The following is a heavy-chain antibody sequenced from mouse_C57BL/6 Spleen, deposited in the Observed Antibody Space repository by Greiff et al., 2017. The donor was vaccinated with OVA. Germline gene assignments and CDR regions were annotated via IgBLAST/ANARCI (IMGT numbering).Heavy chain of an antibody. V-gene: IGHV1-55*01. CDR2: IYPGSGST. D-gene: IGHD1-1*01. J-gene: IGHJ2*01. CDR1: GYTFTSYW. CDR3: ASTVVAPDYFDY. Sequence: QVQLQQPGAELVKPGASVKMSCKASGYTFTSYWITWVKQRPGRGLEWIGDIYPGSGSTNYNEKFKSKATLTVDTSSSTAYMQLSSLTSEDSAVYYCASTVVAPDYFDYWGQGTTLTVSS.